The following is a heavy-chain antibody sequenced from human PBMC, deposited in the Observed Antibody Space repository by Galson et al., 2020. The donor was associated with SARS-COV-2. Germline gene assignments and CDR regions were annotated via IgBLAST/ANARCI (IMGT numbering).Heavy chain of an antibody. Sequence: ETLSLTCTVSGGSISSHYWSWIRKPPGKGLEWIGYIYYSGSTNYNPALKSRVTISVDTSKNQFSLKLSSVTAADTAVYYCARGGDSRGYCSLYVYHYNMYVWGKVTTVTVAS. CDR1: GGSISSHY. V-gene: IGHV4-59*11. CDR3: ARGGDSRGYCSLYVYHYNMYV. J-gene: IGHJ6*03. CDR2: IYYSGST. D-gene: IGHD3-22*01.